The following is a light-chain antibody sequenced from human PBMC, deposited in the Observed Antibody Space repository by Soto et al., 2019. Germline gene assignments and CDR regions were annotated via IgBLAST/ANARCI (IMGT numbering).Light chain of an antibody. CDR3: QQYINWWT. CDR2: KAS. J-gene: IGKJ1*01. V-gene: IGKV1-5*03. CDR1: QDISNW. Sequence: DIQMTQSPSTLSASVGDRVTITCRASQDISNWVAWYQQKPGKAPKLLIYKASTLESGVPSRFSGRASGTEFTLTISSLQADDFATYYCQQYINWWTFGQGTKVEMK.